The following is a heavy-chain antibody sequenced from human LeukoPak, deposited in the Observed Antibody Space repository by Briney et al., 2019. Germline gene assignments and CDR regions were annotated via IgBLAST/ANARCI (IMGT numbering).Heavy chain of an antibody. J-gene: IGHJ4*02. CDR1: GGSISSSSYY. D-gene: IGHD5-24*01. Sequence: SETLSLTCTVSGGSISSSSYYWGWIRQPPGKGLEWIGSVYYSGSTYYNPSLKSRVTISVDTSKNQFSLKLSSVTAADTAVYYCARSTVEMAAGFDYWGQGTLVTVSS. V-gene: IGHV4-39*07. CDR3: ARSTVEMAAGFDY. CDR2: VYYSGST.